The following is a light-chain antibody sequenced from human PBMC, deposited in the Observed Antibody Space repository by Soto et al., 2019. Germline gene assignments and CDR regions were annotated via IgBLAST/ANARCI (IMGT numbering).Light chain of an antibody. CDR2: GVS. V-gene: IGKV3-15*01. Sequence: EIVMTQSPATLSVSPGERATLSCRASQSVRSNLAWYQQKPGQAPRLLIYGVSTRATGIPARFSGSGSGTEFTLTISSLQSEDFAVYWCQQYNNWPPTFGQGTK. CDR1: QSVRSN. J-gene: IGKJ1*01. CDR3: QQYNNWPPT.